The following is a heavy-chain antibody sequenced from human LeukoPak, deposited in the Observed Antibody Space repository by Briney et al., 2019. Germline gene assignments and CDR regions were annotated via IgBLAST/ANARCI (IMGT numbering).Heavy chain of an antibody. CDR2: ISYSGST. Sequence: SETLSLTCTVSGGSISSGSYYWAWIRQPPGKGLGWIGSISYSGSTYYNPSLKGRDTISVDTSKNQFSLKLSSVTAADTAAYYCARQEYSSGYYWGQGTLVTVSS. D-gene: IGHD6-19*01. V-gene: IGHV4-39*01. J-gene: IGHJ4*02. CDR1: GGSISSGSYY. CDR3: ARQEYSSGYY.